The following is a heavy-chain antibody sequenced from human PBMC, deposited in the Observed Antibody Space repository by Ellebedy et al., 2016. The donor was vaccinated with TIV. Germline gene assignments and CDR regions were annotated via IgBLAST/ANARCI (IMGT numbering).Heavy chain of an antibody. CDR2: TYYRSMWNN. Sequence: SETLSLTCVISGDSVSTDIGWNWIRQSPSRGLEWLGRTYYRSMWNNDYAVSLKSRITINPDTSKNLFSLQLNSVIPDDTAVYYCARGWFGSGMGVWGQGTTVTVSS. V-gene: IGHV6-1*01. D-gene: IGHD3-16*01. J-gene: IGHJ6*02. CDR1: GDSVSTDIG. CDR3: ARGWFGSGMGV.